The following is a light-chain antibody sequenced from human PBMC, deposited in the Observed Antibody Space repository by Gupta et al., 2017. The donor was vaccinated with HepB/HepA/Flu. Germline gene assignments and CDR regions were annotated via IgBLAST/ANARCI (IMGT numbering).Light chain of an antibody. CDR2: LGA. Sequence: DLLLTQSPLSLPVTPGEPASSSCRPSQSLLHSNGLHYLDWYSQKPGQSPQLLMSLGAHRATGVPDRISGSGSVTDFTLKISRVEAEDVGVYYCRQRLPTPRTFGQGTKVEIK. CDR3: RQRLPTPRT. V-gene: IGKV2-28*01. J-gene: IGKJ1*01. CDR1: QSLLHSNGLHY.